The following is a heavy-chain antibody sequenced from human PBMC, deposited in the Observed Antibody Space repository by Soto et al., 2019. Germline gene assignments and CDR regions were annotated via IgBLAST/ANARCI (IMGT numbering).Heavy chain of an antibody. CDR3: ARGKRHAPTYYDFWSGYNRFDY. V-gene: IGHV4-34*01. Sequence: SETLSLTCAVYGGSFSGYYWSWIRQPPGKGLEWIGEINHSGSTNYNPSLKSRFTIPVDTSKNQFSLKLSSVTAAYTAVYYCARGKRHAPTYYDFWSGYNRFDYWGQGTLVTVSS. J-gene: IGHJ4*02. D-gene: IGHD3-3*01. CDR2: INHSGST. CDR1: GGSFSGYY.